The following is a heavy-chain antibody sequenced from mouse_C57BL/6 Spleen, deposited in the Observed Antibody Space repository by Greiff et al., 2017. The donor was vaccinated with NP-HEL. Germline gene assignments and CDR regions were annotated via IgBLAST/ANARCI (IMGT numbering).Heavy chain of an antibody. D-gene: IGHD1-1*01. J-gene: IGHJ4*01. Sequence: QVQLQQPGAELVRPGTSVKLSCKASGYTFTSYWMHWVKQRPGQGLEWIGVIDPSDSYTNYNQKLKGKATLTVEPSSSTAFMQLSRLTSEDSAVYYCARRGYYGSSYEAMDYWGQGTSVTVSS. CDR1: GYTFTSYW. CDR3: ARRGYYGSSYEAMDY. V-gene: IGHV1-59*01. CDR2: IDPSDSYT.